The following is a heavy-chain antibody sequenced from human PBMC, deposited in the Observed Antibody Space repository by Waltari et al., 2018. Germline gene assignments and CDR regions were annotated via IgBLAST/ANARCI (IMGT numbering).Heavy chain of an antibody. CDR2: IYYSGIT. CDR3: AIIQTTVTTLPFDY. Sequence: QLQLQESGPGLVKPSETLSLTCTVSGGSISSSSYYWGWIRQPPGKGLEWIGSIYYSGITYYNPSLKSRVTISVDTSKNQFSLKLSSVTAADTAVYYCAIIQTTVTTLPFDYWGQGTLVTVSS. V-gene: IGHV4-39*07. CDR1: GGSISSSSYY. D-gene: IGHD4-17*01. J-gene: IGHJ4*02.